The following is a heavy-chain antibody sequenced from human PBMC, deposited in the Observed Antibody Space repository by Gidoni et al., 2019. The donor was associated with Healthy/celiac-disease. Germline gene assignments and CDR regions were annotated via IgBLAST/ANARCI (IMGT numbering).Heavy chain of an antibody. Sequence: EVQLVESGGGLVQPGGSLRLSCEASGFTFSSYWMHWVRQAPGKGLVWVSRINSDGSSTSYADSVKGRFTISRDNAKNTLYLQMNSLRAEDTAVYYCARGGYYDSSGYYLGDWWGQGTLVTVSS. CDR3: ARGGYYDSSGYYLGDW. D-gene: IGHD3-22*01. CDR2: INSDGSST. J-gene: IGHJ4*02. V-gene: IGHV3-74*01. CDR1: GFTFSSYW.